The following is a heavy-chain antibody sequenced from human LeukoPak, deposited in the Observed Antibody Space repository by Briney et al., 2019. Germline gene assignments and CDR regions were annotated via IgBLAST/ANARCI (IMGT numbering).Heavy chain of an antibody. J-gene: IGHJ6*02. Sequence: PGGSLRLSCAASGFTFSTYAMHWVRQAPGKGLEWVAVISYDGSNEYYADSVKGRFTISRDNSKNTLYLQMNSLRVEDTAVYYCARAENRGPYYGMDVWGRGTTVTVSS. V-gene: IGHV3-30-3*01. D-gene: IGHD2/OR15-2a*01. CDR3: ARAENRGPYYGMDV. CDR2: ISYDGSNE. CDR1: GFTFSTYA.